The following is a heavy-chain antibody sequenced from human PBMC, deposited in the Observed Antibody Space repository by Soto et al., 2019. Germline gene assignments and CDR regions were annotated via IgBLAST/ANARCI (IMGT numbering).Heavy chain of an antibody. CDR1: GGSFSSYY. CDR3: ASRGGQVLRYFDWSRPLPAY. CDR2: INHSGST. Sequence: SETLSLTCAVYGGSFSSYYWSWIRQPPGKGLEWIGEINHSGSTNYNPSLKSRVTISVDASKNQFSLKLSSVTAADTAVYYCASRGGQVLRYFDWSRPLPAYWGQGTLVTVSS. J-gene: IGHJ4*02. D-gene: IGHD3-9*01. V-gene: IGHV4-34*01.